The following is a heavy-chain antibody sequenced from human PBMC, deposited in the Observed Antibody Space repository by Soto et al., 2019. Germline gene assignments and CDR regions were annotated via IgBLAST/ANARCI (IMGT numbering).Heavy chain of an antibody. CDR1: GGSISSGGYY. CDR2: IYYSGST. Sequence: SETLSLTCTVSGGSISSGGYYWSWIRQHPGKGLEWIGYIYYSGSTYYNPSLKSRVTISVDTSKNKFSLKLSSGTAADTAVYYGAGDGAEDCSGGSCFNWFDPWGQGTLVTVSS. V-gene: IGHV4-31*03. J-gene: IGHJ5*02. D-gene: IGHD2-15*01. CDR3: AGDGAEDCSGGSCFNWFDP.